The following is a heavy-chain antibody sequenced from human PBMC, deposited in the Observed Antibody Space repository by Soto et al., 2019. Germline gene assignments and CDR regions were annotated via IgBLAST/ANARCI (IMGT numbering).Heavy chain of an antibody. Sequence: QVQLVQSGAEVKKPGASVKVSCKASGYTFTSYGISWVRQAPGQGLEWMGWISAYNGNTNYAQKLQGXGXXXTXSSTRTAYMELRSLRSHDTAVYYCARHWAAAGPVDDWGQGTLVTVSS. V-gene: IGHV1-18*01. J-gene: IGHJ4*02. D-gene: IGHD6-13*01. CDR3: ARHWAAAGPVDD. CDR1: GYTFTSYG. CDR2: ISAYNGNT.